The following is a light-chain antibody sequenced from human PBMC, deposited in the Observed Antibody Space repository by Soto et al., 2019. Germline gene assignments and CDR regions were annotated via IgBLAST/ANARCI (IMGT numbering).Light chain of an antibody. V-gene: IGLV2-14*01. J-gene: IGLJ1*01. CDR2: EVT. CDR3: QSYDNRLSGYV. CDR1: SSDIGAYNH. Sequence: QSVLTQSASVSGSPGQSITISCTGTSSDIGAYNHVSWYQQHPGKAPKLLIYEVTNRPSGVSDRFSGSKSGNTASLTISGLQAEDEADYYCQSYDNRLSGYVFGTGTKVTVL.